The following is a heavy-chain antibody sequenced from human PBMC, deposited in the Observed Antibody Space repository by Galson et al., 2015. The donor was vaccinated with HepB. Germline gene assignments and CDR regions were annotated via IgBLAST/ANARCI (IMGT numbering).Heavy chain of an antibody. J-gene: IGHJ2*01. D-gene: IGHD2-8*02. CDR1: GYTFTGYY. CDR3: ARLNRASGWYFDL. V-gene: IGHV1-2*04. CDR2: INPNSGGT. Sequence: SVKVSCKASGYTFTGYYMHWVRQAPGQGLEWMGWINPNSGGTNYAQKFQGWVTMTRDTSISTAYMELSRLRSDDTAVYYCARLNRASGWYFDLWGRGTLVTVSS.